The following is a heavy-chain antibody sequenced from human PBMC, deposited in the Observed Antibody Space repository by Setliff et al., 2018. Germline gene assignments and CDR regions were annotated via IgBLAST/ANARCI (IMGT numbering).Heavy chain of an antibody. CDR2: INPKSGVT. J-gene: IGHJ6*03. V-gene: IGHV1-2*02. CDR3: AREGGLQGATSYYYFYNYINV. CDR1: GYTFTGYF. Sequence: GASVKVSCKTSGYTFTGYFIHWVRQAPRQGLEWLGWINPKSGVTNYAQSFQGRIAMTRDTSINTVYMELNSLTSDDAAVYFCAREGGLQGATSYYYFYNYINVWGKGTKVTVSS. D-gene: IGHD1-26*01.